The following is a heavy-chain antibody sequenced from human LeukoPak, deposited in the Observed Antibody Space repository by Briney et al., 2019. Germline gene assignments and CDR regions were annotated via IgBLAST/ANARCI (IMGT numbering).Heavy chain of an antibody. J-gene: IGHJ4*02. D-gene: IGHD5-24*01. CDR2: INPNSGGT. V-gene: IGHV1-2*02. CDR3: ARSRDGYNYGGLDY. Sequence: GSSVKVSCKASGGTFSSYAITWVRQAPGQGLEWMGWINPNSGGTNYAQKFQGRVTMTRDTYISTAYMELSRLRSDDTAVYYCARSRDGYNYGGLDYWGQGTLVTVSS. CDR1: GGTFSSYA.